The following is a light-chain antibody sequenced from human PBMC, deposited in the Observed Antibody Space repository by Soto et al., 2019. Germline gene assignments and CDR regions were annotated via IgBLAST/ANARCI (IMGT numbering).Light chain of an antibody. Sequence: QSVLTQPASVSGSPGQSIAISCTGTSSDVGAYNYVSWYQQHPGKAPKLMIYEVNKRPSGVSYRFSGSKSGNTASLTISGLQAEDEADYYCNSYTNSSTFIFGGGTKLTVL. J-gene: IGLJ2*01. V-gene: IGLV2-14*01. CDR1: SSDVGAYNY. CDR3: NSYTNSSTFI. CDR2: EVN.